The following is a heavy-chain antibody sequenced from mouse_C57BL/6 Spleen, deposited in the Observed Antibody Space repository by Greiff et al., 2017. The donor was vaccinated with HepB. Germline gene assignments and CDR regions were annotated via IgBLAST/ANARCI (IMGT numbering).Heavy chain of an antibody. J-gene: IGHJ2*01. D-gene: IGHD2-3*01. CDR2: ISSGGSYT. Sequence: EVHGVESGGDLVKPGGSLKLSCAASGFTFSSYGMSWVRQTPDKRLEWVATISSGGSYTYYPDSVKGRFTISRDNAKNTLYLQMSSLKSEDTAMYYCARRLYDGSFDYWGQGTTLTVSS. CDR3: ARRLYDGSFDY. CDR1: GFTFSSYG. V-gene: IGHV5-6*01.